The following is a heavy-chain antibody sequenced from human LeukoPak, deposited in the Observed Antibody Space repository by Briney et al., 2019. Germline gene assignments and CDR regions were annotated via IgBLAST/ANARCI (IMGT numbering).Heavy chain of an antibody. J-gene: IGHJ4*02. CDR2: ISSSGYTK. CDR1: GFTLSSYE. CDR3: ARGGDYYGSGSNRWYLDY. D-gene: IGHD3-10*01. Sequence: VGSLRLSCAASGFTLSSYEMKWVRQAPGKGLEWVSYISSSGYTKYYADSVKGRFTISRDNAKNSLSLQMNSLRAEDTAVYYCARGGDYYGSGSNRWYLDYWGQGTLVTVSS. V-gene: IGHV3-48*03.